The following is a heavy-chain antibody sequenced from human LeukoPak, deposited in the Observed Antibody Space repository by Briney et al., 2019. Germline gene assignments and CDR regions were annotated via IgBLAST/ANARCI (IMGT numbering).Heavy chain of an antibody. CDR1: GFTFSGDW. V-gene: IGHV3-74*01. CDR2: INSDGTTT. J-gene: IGHJ4*02. Sequence: GGSLRLSCVASGFTFSGDWMRWVRQAPGKGLVWVSRINSDGTTTTYADSVKGRFTISRDNARNTLYLQMNSLRAEDTTVYYCARANSGFYFDYWGQGTLVTVSS. CDR3: ARANSGFYFDY. D-gene: IGHD6-19*01.